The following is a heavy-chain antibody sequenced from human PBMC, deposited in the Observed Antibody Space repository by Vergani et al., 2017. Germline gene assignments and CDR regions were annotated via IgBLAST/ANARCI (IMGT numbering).Heavy chain of an antibody. CDR2: ISYDGSNK. CDR3: ARAQTPRFGAFDI. D-gene: IGHD2-15*01. J-gene: IGHJ3*02. CDR1: GFTFSSYA. Sequence: QVQLVESGGGVVQPGRSLRLSCAASGFTFSSYAMHWVRQAPGKGLEWVAVISYDGSNKYYADSVKGRFTISRDNSKNPLYLQMNSLRDEDTAVYYFARAQTPRFGAFDIWGQGTMVTVSS. V-gene: IGHV3-30-3*01.